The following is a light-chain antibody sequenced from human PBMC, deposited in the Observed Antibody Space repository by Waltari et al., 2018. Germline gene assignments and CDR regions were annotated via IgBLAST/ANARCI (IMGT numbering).Light chain of an antibody. Sequence: SYELTQPPSVSVSPGQTASITCPGDKLGDKYGCWYQQKPGQSPVLVIHQNTKRPSGIPERFSGSNSGNTATLTISGTQAMDEADYYCQAWDSSTVVFGGGTKLTVL. J-gene: IGLJ2*01. V-gene: IGLV3-1*01. CDR3: QAWDSSTVV. CDR1: KLGDKY. CDR2: QNT.